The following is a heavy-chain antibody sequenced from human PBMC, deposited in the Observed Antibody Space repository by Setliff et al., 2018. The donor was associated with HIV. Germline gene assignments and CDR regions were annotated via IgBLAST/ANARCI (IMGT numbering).Heavy chain of an antibody. D-gene: IGHD3-3*01. CDR2: IRNDGSNK. CDR1: DSTFRNYG. J-gene: IGHJ4*02. CDR3: VSGGFWTGYFNYFDY. Sequence: GGSLRLSCTASDSTFRNYGIHWVRQAPDKGLQWVAYIRNDGSNKYYRDYVRYRFFVSRDNSKNSLDLQMISLRPEDTAVYYCVSGGFWTGYFNYFDYWGQGSLVTVSS. V-gene: IGHV3-30*02.